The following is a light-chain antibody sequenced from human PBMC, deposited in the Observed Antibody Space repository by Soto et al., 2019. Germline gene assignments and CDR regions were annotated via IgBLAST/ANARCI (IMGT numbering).Light chain of an antibody. Sequence: QSVLTQPPSVSGAPGQRVTISCTGSSSNIGADYDVHWYQQFPGTAPKLLIFGNNNRPSGVPDRFSGSKSGTSASLAITGLQAEDEADYYCQSVDRGLRVYVFGTGTKVTVL. CDR1: SSNIGADYD. J-gene: IGLJ1*01. V-gene: IGLV1-40*01. CDR2: GNN. CDR3: QSVDRGLRVYV.